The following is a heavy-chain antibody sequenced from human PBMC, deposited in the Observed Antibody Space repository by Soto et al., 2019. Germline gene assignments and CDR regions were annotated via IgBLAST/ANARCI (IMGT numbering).Heavy chain of an antibody. V-gene: IGHV3-33*01. CDR3: ASTISSSSHFVSYFDY. D-gene: IGHD6-6*01. Sequence: PGGSLRLSCAASGFTFSSYGMHWVRQATGKGLEWVAVIWYDGSNKYYADSVKGRFTISRDNSKNTLYLQMNSLRAEDTAVYYCASTISSSSHFVSYFDYWGQGTLVTVSS. J-gene: IGHJ4*02. CDR1: GFTFSSYG. CDR2: IWYDGSNK.